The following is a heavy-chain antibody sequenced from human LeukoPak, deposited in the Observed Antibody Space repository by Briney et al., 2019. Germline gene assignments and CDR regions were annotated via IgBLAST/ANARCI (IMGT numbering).Heavy chain of an antibody. CDR2: IKQDGSEK. CDR1: GFTFSSYW. J-gene: IGHJ4*02. CDR3: AKDREGDGYETLFDY. D-gene: IGHD5-18*01. V-gene: IGHV3-7*05. Sequence: GGSLRLSCAASGFTFSSYWMTWVRQAPGKGLEWVANIKQDGSEKYYVDSVKGRFTISRDNAKNSLFLQMNSLRVEDTAVYYCAKDREGDGYETLFDYWGQGTLVTVSS.